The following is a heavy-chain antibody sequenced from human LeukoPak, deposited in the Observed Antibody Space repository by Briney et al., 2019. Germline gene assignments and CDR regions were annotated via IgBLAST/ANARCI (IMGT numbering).Heavy chain of an antibody. CDR2: IYYSGST. J-gene: IGHJ4*02. CDR1: GGSFSGYY. CDR3: ARGTDLDWIPDY. D-gene: IGHD3-9*01. Sequence: SETLPLTCAVYGGSFSGYYWSWIRQPPGKGLEWIGYIYYSGSTNYNPSLKSRVTISVDTSKNQFSLKLSSVTAADTAVYYCARGTDLDWIPDYWGQGTLVTVSS. V-gene: IGHV4-59*01.